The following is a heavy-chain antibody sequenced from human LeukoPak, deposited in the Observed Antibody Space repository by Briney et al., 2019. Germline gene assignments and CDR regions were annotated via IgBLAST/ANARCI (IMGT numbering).Heavy chain of an antibody. J-gene: IGHJ3*02. D-gene: IGHD3-3*01. CDR3: ATMWGTGYQKRITIFGVVQDAFDI. V-gene: IGHV1-18*01. Sequence: ASVKVSCKASGYTFTSYGLSWVRQAHGQGLERMGWISVYNGNTNYAQKVQGRVTMTTDTSTSTAYMALRSLRSDDTAVYYCATMWGTGYQKRITIFGVVQDAFDIWGQGTMVTVSS. CDR2: ISVYNGNT. CDR1: GYTFTSYG.